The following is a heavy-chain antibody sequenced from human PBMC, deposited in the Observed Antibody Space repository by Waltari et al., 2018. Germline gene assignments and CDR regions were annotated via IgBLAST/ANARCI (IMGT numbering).Heavy chain of an antibody. CDR3: ARVITIFGVVIASDGMDV. J-gene: IGHJ6*02. Sequence: QVQLQESGPGLVKPSETLSLTCTVSGGTISSYYWSWIRQPPGQGLEWIGYIYYSGSTNYNPSLKSRVTISVDTSKNQFSLKLSSVTAADTAVYYCARVITIFGVVIASDGMDVWGQGTTVTVSS. V-gene: IGHV4-59*01. CDR2: IYYSGST. CDR1: GGTISSYY. D-gene: IGHD3-3*01.